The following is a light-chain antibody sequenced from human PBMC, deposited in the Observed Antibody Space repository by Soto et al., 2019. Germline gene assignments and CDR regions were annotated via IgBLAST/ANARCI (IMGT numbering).Light chain of an antibody. CDR2: AAS. J-gene: IGKJ2*01. Sequence: DIQMTQSPSSLSASVGDRVTITCRASQTVSSFLYWYQQKPGKAPKLLIYAASSLQSGVPSRFRGSGSGTDFTLTISSLQPEDFATYYCQQSHSIPYTFGQGTKLEIK. CDR1: QTVSSF. CDR3: QQSHSIPYT. V-gene: IGKV1-39*01.